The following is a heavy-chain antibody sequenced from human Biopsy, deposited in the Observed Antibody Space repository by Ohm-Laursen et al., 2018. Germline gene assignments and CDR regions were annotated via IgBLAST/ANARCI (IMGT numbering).Heavy chain of an antibody. CDR3: ARDGKRWDYSTYFSWHFDL. Sequence: SSLRLSCSASGFTFTSYAMHWVRQAPGKGLEWVAVISYDGSGEYYADSLQDRFIISRDNPKNTVDLQMNSLRAEDTAVYFCARDGKRWDYSTYFSWHFDLWGRGTLVTVSS. D-gene: IGHD4-11*01. CDR2: ISYDGSGE. J-gene: IGHJ2*01. V-gene: IGHV3-30*03. CDR1: GFTFTSYA.